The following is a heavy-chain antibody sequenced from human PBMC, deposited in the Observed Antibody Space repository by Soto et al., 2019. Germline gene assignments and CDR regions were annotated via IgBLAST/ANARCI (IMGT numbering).Heavy chain of an antibody. V-gene: IGHV4-59*01. J-gene: IGHJ6*02. CDR1: GGSISSYY. Sequence: PSETLSLTCTVSGGSISSYYWSWIRQPPGKGQEWIGYIYYSGSTNYNPSLKSRVTISVDTSKNQFSLKLSSVTAADTAVYYCAREYSGYDSGGYYYYYGMDVWGQGTTVTVSS. D-gene: IGHD5-12*01. CDR3: AREYSGYDSGGYYYYYGMDV. CDR2: IYYSGST.